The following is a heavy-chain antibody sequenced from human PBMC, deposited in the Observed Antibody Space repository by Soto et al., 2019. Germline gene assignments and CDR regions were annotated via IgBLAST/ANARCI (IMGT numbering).Heavy chain of an antibody. CDR3: ARARGNWGLSGMDV. V-gene: IGHV4-30-2*01. CDR1: GGSISSGGYS. Sequence: QLQLQESGSGLVKPSQNLSLTYADSGGSISSGGYSWSWIRQPPGKGLEWIGYIYHSGSTSYNPSLNSRVTISVDRSKHQFSLKLSSVTAADTAVYYCARARGNWGLSGMDVWGQGTTVTVSS. J-gene: IGHJ6*02. CDR2: IYHSGST. D-gene: IGHD7-27*01.